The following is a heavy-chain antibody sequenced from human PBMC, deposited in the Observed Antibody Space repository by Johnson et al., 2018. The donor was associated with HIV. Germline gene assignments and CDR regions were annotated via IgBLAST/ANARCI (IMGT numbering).Heavy chain of an antibody. V-gene: IGHV3-11*01. D-gene: IGHD6-13*01. CDR2: IRASGSNI. J-gene: IGHJ3*02. Sequence: QVHLVASGGGSLQPGGSLRLSCSASVFIFCDFYMSWIRQAPGKGPAWLSYIRASGSNIYYVDSVKGQFTLSRDNSKNSLYLQMNSLRTEDTALYYCAKERGYGSWYNDAFDIWGQGTMVTVSS. CDR1: VFIFCDFY. CDR3: AKERGYGSWYNDAFDI.